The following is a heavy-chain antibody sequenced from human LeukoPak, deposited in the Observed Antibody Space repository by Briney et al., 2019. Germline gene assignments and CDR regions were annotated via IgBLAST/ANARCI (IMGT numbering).Heavy chain of an antibody. CDR2: MYYSGRS. CDR1: GGSISGYY. V-gene: IGHV4-59*01. CDR3: ARTFWDYYYYMDV. Sequence: PSETLSLTCTVSGGSISGYYWSWIRQPPGKGLEWIGYMYYSGRSNNNPSLKSRVTISVDASKNQFSLKLNSVTAADTAVYYCARTFWDYYYYMDVWGKGTTVIVSS. J-gene: IGHJ6*03. D-gene: IGHD3-16*01.